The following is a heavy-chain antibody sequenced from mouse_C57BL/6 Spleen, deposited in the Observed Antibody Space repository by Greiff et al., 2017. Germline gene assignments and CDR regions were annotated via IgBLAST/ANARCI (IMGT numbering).Heavy chain of an antibody. Sequence: QVQLQQSGPELVKPGASVKISCKASGYAFSSSWMNWVKQRPGKGLEWIGRIYPGDGDTNYNGKFKGKATLTADKSSSTAYMQLSSLTSEDSAVYFWARRVSYYGSSYVDYWGQGTTLTVSS. J-gene: IGHJ2*01. V-gene: IGHV1-82*01. CDR2: IYPGDGDT. CDR3: ARRVSYYGSSYVDY. D-gene: IGHD1-1*01. CDR1: GYAFSSSW.